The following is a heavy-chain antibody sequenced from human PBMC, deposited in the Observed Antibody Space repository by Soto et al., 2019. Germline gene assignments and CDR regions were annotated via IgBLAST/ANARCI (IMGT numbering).Heavy chain of an antibody. J-gene: IGHJ4*02. V-gene: IGHV3-23*01. D-gene: IGHD1-1*01. CDR2: ISGSGGST. CDR3: AKRGVKDMRRPHPLDY. Sequence: GGSLRLSCAASGFTFSSYAMSWVRQAPGKGLEWVSAISGSGGSTYYADSVKGRFTISRDNSKNTLYLQMNSLRAEDTAVYYCAKRGVKDMRRPHPLDYWGQGTLVTVSS. CDR1: GFTFSSYA.